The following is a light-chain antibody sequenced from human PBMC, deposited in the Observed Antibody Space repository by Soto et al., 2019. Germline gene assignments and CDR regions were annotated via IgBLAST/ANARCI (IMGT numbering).Light chain of an antibody. CDR2: DDG. CDR3: QVWDXXXDHYV. V-gene: IGLV3-21*02. CDR1: NIGSKS. J-gene: IGLJ1*01. Sequence: SYELTQPPSVSVAPGQTARITCGGNNIGSKSVHWYQQKPGQAPVLVVYDDGDRPSGIPERFSGSNSGNTATLTISRVEAGDEADYSCQVWDXXXDHYVFGTGTKLTVL.